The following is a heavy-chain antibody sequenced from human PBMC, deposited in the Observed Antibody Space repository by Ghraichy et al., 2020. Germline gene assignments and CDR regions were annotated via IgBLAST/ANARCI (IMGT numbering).Heavy chain of an antibody. CDR2: INPSGGST. J-gene: IGHJ3*02. V-gene: IGHV1-46*03. CDR3: ARDLTGGQYYYDSSGYYYPTPVAFDI. Sequence: ASVKVSCKASGYTFTSYYMHWVRQAPGQGLEWMGIINPSGGSTSYAQKFQGRVTMTRDTSTSTVYMELSSLRSEDTAVYYCARDLTGGQYYYDSSGYYYPTPVAFDIWGQGTMVTVSS. CDR1: GYTFTSYY. D-gene: IGHD3-22*01.